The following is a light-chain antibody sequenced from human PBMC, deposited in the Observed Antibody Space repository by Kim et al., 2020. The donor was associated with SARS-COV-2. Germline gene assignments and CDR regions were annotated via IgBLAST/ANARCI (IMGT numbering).Light chain of an antibody. Sequence: ASVRARVPITCRASQIICTSLAWYQQKPGKAPNLLIYDASSLESGVPSRFSGSGSGPEFTLTISSLQPDDVATYYCQQYISYPLTFGQGTKVDIK. V-gene: IGKV1-5*01. CDR3: QQYISYPLT. J-gene: IGKJ1*01. CDR1: QIICTS. CDR2: DAS.